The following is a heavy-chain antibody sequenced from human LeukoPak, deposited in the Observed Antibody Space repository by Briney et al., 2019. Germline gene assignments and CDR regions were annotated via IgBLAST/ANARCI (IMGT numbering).Heavy chain of an antibody. CDR3: AKPYSSSWTGWFDP. CDR1: GFTFDDYA. CDR2: ISGDGGNK. J-gene: IGHJ5*02. V-gene: IGHV3-43*02. Sequence: GGSLRLSCAAAGFTFDDYAMHWVRQAPGKGLEWVSLISGDGGNKYYADSVKGRFTISRDNSKNSLYLQMNSLRTEDTALYYCAKPYSSSWTGWFDPWGQGTLVTVSS. D-gene: IGHD6-13*01.